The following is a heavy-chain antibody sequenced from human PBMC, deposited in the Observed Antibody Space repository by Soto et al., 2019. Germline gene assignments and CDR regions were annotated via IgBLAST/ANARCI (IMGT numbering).Heavy chain of an antibody. CDR1: GGSFSGYY. V-gene: IGHV4-34*01. D-gene: IGHD3-10*01. CDR3: ARRSGYYYYGMDV. CDR2: INHSGST. Sequence: PSETLSLTCAVYGGSFSGYYWSWIRQPPGKGLEWIGEINHSGSTNYNPSLKSRVTISVDTSKNQFSLKLSSVTAADTAVYYCARRSGYYYYGMDVWGQGTTVTV. J-gene: IGHJ6*02.